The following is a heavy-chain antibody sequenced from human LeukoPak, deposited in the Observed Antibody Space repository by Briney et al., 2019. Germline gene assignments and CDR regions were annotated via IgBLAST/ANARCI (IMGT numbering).Heavy chain of an antibody. J-gene: IGHJ4*02. CDR1: GGSISNYY. D-gene: IGHD4-17*01. CDR3: ARDYGDSVV. CDR2: IYYSGST. Sequence: SETLSLTCTVSGGSISNYYWSWIRQPPGKGLEWIGYIYYSGSTNYNPSLKSRVTISVDTSKNQFSLKLSSVTAADTAVYYCARDYGDSVVWGLGTLVTVSS. V-gene: IGHV4-59*12.